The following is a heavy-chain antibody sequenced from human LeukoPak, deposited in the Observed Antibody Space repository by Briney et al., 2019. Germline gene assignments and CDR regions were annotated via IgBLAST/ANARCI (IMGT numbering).Heavy chain of an antibody. Sequence: SETLSLTCTASGDSISGYYWKSIRQPPGMGLDWIGYVYYGGSTDYNPSLKSRLTISQDTPQNQVSLKLTSVTPEDTAVYYCARGLRGVAPWDSWGQGALVTVSS. CDR2: VYYGGST. D-gene: IGHD3-10*01. V-gene: IGHV4-59*01. J-gene: IGHJ4*02. CDR1: GDSISGYY. CDR3: ARGLRGVAPWDS.